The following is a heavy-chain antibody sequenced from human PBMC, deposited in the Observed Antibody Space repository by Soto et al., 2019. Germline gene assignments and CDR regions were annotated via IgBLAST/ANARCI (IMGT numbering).Heavy chain of an antibody. J-gene: IGHJ3*02. V-gene: IGHV3-48*01. CDR3: ARGKFAYGGFDI. D-gene: IGHD4-17*01. Sequence: PGGSLRLSCAASGFTFSSYSMNWVRQAPGKGLEWVSYISSSSRTIYYADSVKGRFTISRDNAKNSLYLQMNSLRAEDTAVYYCARGKFAYGGFDIWGQGTMVTVSS. CDR1: GFTFSSYS. CDR2: ISSSSRTI.